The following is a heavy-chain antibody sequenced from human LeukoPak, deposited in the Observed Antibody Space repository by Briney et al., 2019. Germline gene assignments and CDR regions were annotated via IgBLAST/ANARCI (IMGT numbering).Heavy chain of an antibody. J-gene: IGHJ4*02. V-gene: IGHV6-1*01. CDR2: TYCRSKWYN. CDR3: VRGGHFDY. CDR1: GDSVSSSSSA. D-gene: IGHD3-16*01. Sequence: SQTLSLTCAISGDSVSSSSSAWNWVRQSPSRGLEWLGRTYCRSKWYNDYAESVKSRIAINPDTSKNQFSLHLNSVTPEDTAVYYCVRGGHFDYWGQGTLVTVSS.